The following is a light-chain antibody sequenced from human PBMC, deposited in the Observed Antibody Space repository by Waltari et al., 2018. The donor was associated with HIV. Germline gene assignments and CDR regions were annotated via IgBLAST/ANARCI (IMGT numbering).Light chain of an antibody. Sequence: QSALTQPPSASGSPGQSVTISCTGTSSDVGGSKYVSWYQQHPGKAPKLMIYDVSKRPSGVPDRFSGSKSGNTASLTVSGLQAEDEADYYCSSYAGSNNWGVFGGGTKLTVL. CDR2: DVS. V-gene: IGLV2-8*01. CDR1: SSDVGGSKY. J-gene: IGLJ2*01. CDR3: SSYAGSNNWGV.